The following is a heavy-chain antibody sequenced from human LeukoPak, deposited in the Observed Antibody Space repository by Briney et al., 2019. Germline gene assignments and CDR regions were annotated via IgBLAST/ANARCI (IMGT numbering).Heavy chain of an antibody. CDR1: GYTYTSYV. CDR2: INAYNGNK. D-gene: IGHD6-19*01. V-gene: IGHV1-18*01. Sequence: ASVTVSFKTSGYTYTSYVIRWVRPSPGQGLEWMGWINAYNGNKNYAQKLQGRVTMTTETSTSTAYMELRSLRSDATAVYYCARSRIAVAGTIDYWGQGTLVTVSS. J-gene: IGHJ4*02. CDR3: ARSRIAVAGTIDY.